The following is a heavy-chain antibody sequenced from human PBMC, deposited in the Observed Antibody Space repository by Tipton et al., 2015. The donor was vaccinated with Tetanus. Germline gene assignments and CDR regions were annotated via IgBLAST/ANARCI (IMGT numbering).Heavy chain of an antibody. Sequence: LVQSGAEMKKPGSSVKVSCKASGGTFTNYALSWVRQAPGQGLEWMGCINGANGNTRYSQKFQERVTITRDTSASTAYMELSGLRSEDTAVYYCARVVRGSGSHIRAVDYWGQGTLVAVSS. V-gene: IGHV1-3*01. J-gene: IGHJ4*02. CDR2: INGANGNT. D-gene: IGHD3-10*01. CDR1: GGTFTNYA. CDR3: ARVVRGSGSHIRAVDY.